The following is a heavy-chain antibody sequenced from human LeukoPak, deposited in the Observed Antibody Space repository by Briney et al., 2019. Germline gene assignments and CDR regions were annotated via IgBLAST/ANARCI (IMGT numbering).Heavy chain of an antibody. CDR1: GGSISTYY. Sequence: SETLSLTCTVSGGSISTYYWNWIRQPPGKGLEWIGYIYYSGSTNYNPSLKSRVTISVDTSKNQFSLNLTSVTAADTAVYYCARGGIRQTFDNSGQGTLVTVSS. CDR3: ARGGIRQTFDN. J-gene: IGHJ4*02. CDR2: IYYSGST. V-gene: IGHV4-59*01. D-gene: IGHD3-3*02.